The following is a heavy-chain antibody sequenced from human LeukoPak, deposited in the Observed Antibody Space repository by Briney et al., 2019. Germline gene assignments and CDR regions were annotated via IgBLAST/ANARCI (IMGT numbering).Heavy chain of an antibody. V-gene: IGHV3-7*01. Sequence: PGGSLRLSCAASGFTFSSYWMSWVRQAPGKGLEWVANIKQDGSEKYYVDSVKGRFTISRDNAKNSLYLQMNGLRAEDTAVYYCAIALRSSGWANWGQGTLVTVSS. CDR1: GFTFSSYW. D-gene: IGHD6-19*01. CDR3: AIALRSSGWAN. CDR2: IKQDGSEK. J-gene: IGHJ4*02.